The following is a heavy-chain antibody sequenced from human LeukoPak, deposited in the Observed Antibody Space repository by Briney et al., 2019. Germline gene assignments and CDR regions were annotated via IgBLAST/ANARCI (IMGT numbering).Heavy chain of an antibody. Sequence: GGSLRLSCAPSGFTFSDYYMTWIRQAPGKGLKWVSYISSSGSTIYYADSVKGRFTISRDNAKNSLYLQMNSLRVEDTAVYYCAKSWNYYDSSGDDALDIWGQGTMVTVSS. CDR1: GFTFSDYY. CDR3: AKSWNYYDSSGDDALDI. J-gene: IGHJ3*02. V-gene: IGHV3-11*01. D-gene: IGHD3-22*01. CDR2: ISSSGSTI.